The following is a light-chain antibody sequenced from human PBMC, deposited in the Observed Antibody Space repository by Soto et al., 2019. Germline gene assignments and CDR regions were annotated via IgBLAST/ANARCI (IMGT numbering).Light chain of an antibody. J-gene: IGKJ1*01. CDR2: AAS. Sequence: DIQMTHSPSSLSASVGDRVTITCRASQSISSYLNWYQQKPGKAPKLLIYAASSLQSGVPSRFSGSGSGTDFTLTISSLQPEDFATYYCQQSYSTLTTFGQGTKVDIK. V-gene: IGKV1-39*01. CDR1: QSISSY. CDR3: QQSYSTLTT.